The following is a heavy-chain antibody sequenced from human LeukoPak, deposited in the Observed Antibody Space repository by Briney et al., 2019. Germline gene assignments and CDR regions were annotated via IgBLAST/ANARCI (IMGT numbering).Heavy chain of an antibody. CDR2: IYPGDSDT. CDR1: GYSFTSYW. CDR3: AIYEHDYGDRNAFDS. J-gene: IGHJ3*02. Sequence: GESLKISCKGSGYSFTSYWIGWVRQMPGKGLEWMGIIYPGDSDTRYSPSFQGQVTISADKSISSAYLQWSRLKAWERAMYYCAIYEHDYGDRNAFDSCGQGTMVTVCS. V-gene: IGHV5-51*01. D-gene: IGHD4-17*01.